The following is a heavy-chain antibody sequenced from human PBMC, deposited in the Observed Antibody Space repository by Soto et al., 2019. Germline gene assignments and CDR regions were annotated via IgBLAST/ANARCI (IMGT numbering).Heavy chain of an antibody. V-gene: IGHV4-61*08. CDR2: IYYSGST. CDR3: ARYYDSSGILTH. J-gene: IGHJ4*02. Sequence: SETLSLTCTVSGGSISSGGYYWSWIRQHPGKGLEWIGYIYYSGSTNYNPSLKSRVTISVDTSKNQFSLKLSSVTAADTAVYYCARYYDSSGILTHWGQGTLVTVSS. D-gene: IGHD3-22*01. CDR1: GGSISSGGYY.